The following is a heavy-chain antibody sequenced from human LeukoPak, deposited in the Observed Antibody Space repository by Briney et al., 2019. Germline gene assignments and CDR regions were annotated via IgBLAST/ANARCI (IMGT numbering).Heavy chain of an antibody. CDR1: GGSFSGYY. Sequence: SETLSLTCAVYGGSFSGYYWSWIRQPPGKGLEWIGEINHSGSTNYNPSLKSRVTISVDTSKNQFSLKLSSVTAADTAVYHCAGHYYGSGSYDYWGQGTLVTVSS. CDR2: INHSGST. D-gene: IGHD3-10*01. V-gene: IGHV4-34*01. J-gene: IGHJ4*02. CDR3: AGHYYGSGSYDY.